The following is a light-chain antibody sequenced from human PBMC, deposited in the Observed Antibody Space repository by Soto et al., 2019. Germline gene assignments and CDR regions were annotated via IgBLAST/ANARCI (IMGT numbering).Light chain of an antibody. CDR3: ETWDTSTQV. CDR1: SGHSTHI. V-gene: IGLV4-60*03. J-gene: IGLJ2*01. Sequence: QSVLTQPSSASASLGSSVRLTCSLSSGHSTHIIAWHQHQPGEAPRYLMKIETDGTYSKGSGIPDRFSGSSSGAERYLSISNLQSEDEADYYCETWDTSTQVFGGGTKLTVL. CDR2: IETDGTY.